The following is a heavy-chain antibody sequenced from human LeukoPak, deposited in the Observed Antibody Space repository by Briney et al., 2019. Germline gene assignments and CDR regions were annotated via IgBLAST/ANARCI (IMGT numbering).Heavy chain of an antibody. D-gene: IGHD5-12*01. J-gene: IGHJ2*01. Sequence: PSETLSLTCTVSGGSISSSSYYWGWIRQPPGKGLEWIVYIYYSGSTNYNPSLKSRVTISVDTSKNQFSLKLSSVTAADTAVYYCAREVGRDGYNYFSASYWYFDLWGRGTLVTVSS. V-gene: IGHV4-61*01. CDR3: AREVGRDGYNYFSASYWYFDL. CDR1: GGSISSSSYY. CDR2: IYYSGST.